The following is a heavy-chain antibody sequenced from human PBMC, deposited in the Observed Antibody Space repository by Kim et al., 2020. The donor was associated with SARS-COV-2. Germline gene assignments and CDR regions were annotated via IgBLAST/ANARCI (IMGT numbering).Heavy chain of an antibody. Sequence: GGSLRLSCAASGFTFSSYGMHWVRQAPGKGLERVAVISYDGSNKYYADSVKGRFTISRDNSKNTLYLQMNSLRAEDTAVYYCAKDVVIGELLYYYYYGMDVWGQGTTVTVSS. V-gene: IGHV3-30*18. CDR2: ISYDGSNK. CDR3: AKDVVIGELLYYYYYGMDV. D-gene: IGHD3-10*01. J-gene: IGHJ6*02. CDR1: GFTFSSYG.